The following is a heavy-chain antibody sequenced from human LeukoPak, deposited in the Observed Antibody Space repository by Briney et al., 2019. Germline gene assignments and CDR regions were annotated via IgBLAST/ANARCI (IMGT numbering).Heavy chain of an antibody. D-gene: IGHD5-12*01. V-gene: IGHV1-8*03. Sequence: AAVKVSCKASGYTFTSYDINWVRQATGQGLEWMGWMNPNSGSTGYAQKFQGGVTITRNTSISTAYMELSGLRSEDTAVYYCARGRSTGYPYYFEYWGQGTLVTVSS. J-gene: IGHJ4*02. CDR2: MNPNSGST. CDR3: ARGRSTGYPYYFEY. CDR1: GYTFTSYD.